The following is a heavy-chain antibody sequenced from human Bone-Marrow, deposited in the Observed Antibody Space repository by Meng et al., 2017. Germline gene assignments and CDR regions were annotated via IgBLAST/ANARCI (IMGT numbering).Heavy chain of an antibody. V-gene: IGHV3-30*01. CDR1: GFTFSSYA. D-gene: IGHD3-10*01. CDR2: IPYDGSNK. Sequence: GESLKISCAASGFTFSSYAMHWVRQAPGKGLEWVAVIPYDGSNKYYADSVKGRFTISRDNSKNTLYLQMNSLRAEDTAVYYCARDRPYGSGGYYFDYWGQGTLVTVSS. CDR3: ARDRPYGSGGYYFDY. J-gene: IGHJ4*02.